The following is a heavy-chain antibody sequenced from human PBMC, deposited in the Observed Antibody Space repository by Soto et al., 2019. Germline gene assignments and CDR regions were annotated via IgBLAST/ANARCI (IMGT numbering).Heavy chain of an antibody. CDR1: GGSISSSNW. CDR2: IYHSGST. D-gene: IGHD2-15*01. V-gene: IGHV4-4*02. Sequence: QVQLQESGPGLVKPSGTLSLTCAVSGGSISSSNWWSWVRQPPGKGLEWIGEIYHSGSTNYNPSLKSRVTISVDKSKNQVSLNLTSVTAADTAVYYCARDREVAATGRYFPHWGQGTLVTVSS. J-gene: IGHJ1*01. CDR3: ARDREVAATGRYFPH.